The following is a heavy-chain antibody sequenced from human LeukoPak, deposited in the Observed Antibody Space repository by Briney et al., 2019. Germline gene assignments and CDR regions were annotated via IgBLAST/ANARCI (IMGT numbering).Heavy chain of an antibody. CDR1: GYTFTSYG. Sequence: GASVKVSCKASGYTFTSYGISWVRQAPGQGLEWMGWISAYNGNTNYAQKLQGRVTMTTDTSTSTAYMEPRSLRSDDTAVYYCARVQDTYYYDSSGYYPLDYWGQGTLVTVSS. V-gene: IGHV1-18*01. D-gene: IGHD3-22*01. CDR2: ISAYNGNT. CDR3: ARVQDTYYYDSSGYYPLDY. J-gene: IGHJ4*02.